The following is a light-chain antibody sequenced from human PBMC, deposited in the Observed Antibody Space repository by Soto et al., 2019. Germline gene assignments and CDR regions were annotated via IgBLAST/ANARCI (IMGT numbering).Light chain of an antibody. V-gene: IGLV2-14*03. CDR1: SSDVGGYNY. CDR3: SSFAVSNSFV. J-gene: IGLJ1*01. Sequence: QSVLTQPASVSGSPGQSITISCTGTSSDVGGYNYVSWYQHHPGKAPKLMIYDVSNRPSGVSNRFSGSKSGNTASLTVSGLQAEGEADYYCSSFAVSNSFVFGTGTKVTVL. CDR2: DVS.